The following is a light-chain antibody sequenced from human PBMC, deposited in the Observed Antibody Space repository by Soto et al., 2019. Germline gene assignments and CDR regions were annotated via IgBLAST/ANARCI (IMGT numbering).Light chain of an antibody. V-gene: IGLV2-23*01. Sequence: ALAQPASVSGSPGQSITISCTGTSSDVGAYNSVSWYQQHPHKAPQVIIYKGTQRPSGVSNRFSGSTSGNAASLTISGLQADDEADYFCCSSAPESTYVFGNGTKVTVL. CDR2: KGT. CDR1: SSDVGAYNS. J-gene: IGLJ1*01. CDR3: CSSAPESTYV.